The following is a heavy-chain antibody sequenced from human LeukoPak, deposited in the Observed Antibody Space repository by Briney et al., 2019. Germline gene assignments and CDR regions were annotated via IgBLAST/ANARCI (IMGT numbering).Heavy chain of an antibody. Sequence: GGSRRLSCAAYGFTFSSYAMHWVRQAPGKGLEWVAVISYDGSNKYYADSVKGRFTTSRDNSKNTLYLQMNSLRAEDTAVYYCARVVYSSSWSYFDYWGQGTLVTVSS. V-gene: IGHV3-30-3*01. CDR1: GFTFSSYA. J-gene: IGHJ4*02. D-gene: IGHD6-13*01. CDR3: ARVVYSSSWSYFDY. CDR2: ISYDGSNK.